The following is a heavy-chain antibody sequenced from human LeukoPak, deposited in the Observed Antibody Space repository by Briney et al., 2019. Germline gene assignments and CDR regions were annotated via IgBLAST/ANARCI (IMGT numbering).Heavy chain of an antibody. D-gene: IGHD5-12*01. CDR1: GYTFTSYG. CDR3: ARVHVDIVATITSPLDY. J-gene: IGHJ4*02. CDR2: ISAYNGNT. Sequence: ASVKVSCKASGYTFTSYGISWVRQAPGQGLEWMGWISAYNGNTNYAQKLQGRVTMTTDTSTSTAYMELRNLRSDDTAVYYCARVHVDIVATITSPLDYWGQGTLVTVSS. V-gene: IGHV1-18*01.